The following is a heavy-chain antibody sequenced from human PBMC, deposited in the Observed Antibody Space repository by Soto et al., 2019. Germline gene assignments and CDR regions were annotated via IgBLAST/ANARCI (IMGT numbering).Heavy chain of an antibody. CDR3: ARGLDIVVVVAAHHDAFDT. CDR2: IWYDGSNK. J-gene: IGHJ3*02. D-gene: IGHD2-15*01. CDR1: GFTFSSYG. Sequence: GGSLRLSCAASGFTFSSYGMHWVRQAPGKGLEWVAVIWYDGSNKYYADSVKGRFTISRDNSKNTLYLQMNSLRAEDTAVYYCARGLDIVVVVAAHHDAFDTWGQGTMVTVSS. V-gene: IGHV3-33*01.